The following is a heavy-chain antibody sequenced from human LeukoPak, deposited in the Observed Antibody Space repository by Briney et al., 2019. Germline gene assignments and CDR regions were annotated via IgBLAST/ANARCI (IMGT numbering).Heavy chain of an antibody. J-gene: IGHJ3*02. CDR2: IKQDGSEK. CDR3: ARGRWGFDI. CDR1: GFTFSSYW. V-gene: IGHV3-7*01. D-gene: IGHD3-16*01. Sequence: GGSLRLSCAASGFTFSSYWMSWVCQAPGKGLEWVANIKQDGSEKYYVDSVKGRFTISRDNAKNSLYLQMSSLRADDTAVYYCARGRWGFDIWGQGTMVTVSS.